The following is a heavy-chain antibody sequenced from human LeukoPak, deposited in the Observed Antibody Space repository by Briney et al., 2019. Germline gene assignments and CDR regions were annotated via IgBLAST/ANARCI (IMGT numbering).Heavy chain of an antibody. CDR3: ARVPYYYDSSGYYDGYYFDY. CDR2: IYYSGST. CDR1: GGSISIYY. J-gene: IGHJ4*02. V-gene: IGHV4-59*01. D-gene: IGHD3-22*01. Sequence: SETLSLTCTVSGGSISIYYWSWIRQPPGKGLEWIGYIYYSGSTNYNPSLKSRVTISVDTSKNQFSLKLSSVTAADTAVYYCARVPYYYDSSGYYDGYYFDYWGQGTLVTVSS.